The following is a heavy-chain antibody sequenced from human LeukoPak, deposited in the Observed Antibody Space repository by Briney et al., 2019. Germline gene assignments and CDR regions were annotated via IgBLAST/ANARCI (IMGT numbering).Heavy chain of an antibody. CDR2: ISGSGGST. Sequence: PGGSLRLSCAASGFTFSSYAMSWVRQAPGKGLEWVSAISGSGGSTYYADSVKGRFTISRDNSKNTLYLQMNSLRAEDTAVYYCANAGEESAGPLNYYYYYMDVWGKGTTVTVSS. CDR3: ANAGEESAGPLNYYYYYMDV. CDR1: GFTFSSYA. D-gene: IGHD6-19*01. J-gene: IGHJ6*03. V-gene: IGHV3-23*01.